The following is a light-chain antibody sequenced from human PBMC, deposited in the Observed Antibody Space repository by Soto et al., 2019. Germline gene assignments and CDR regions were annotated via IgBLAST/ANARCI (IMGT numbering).Light chain of an antibody. CDR2: DVS. Sequence: QSALTQPASVSGSPGQSITISCTGTSSDVGGYNYVSWYQQYPGKAPKLMIHDVSNRPSGVSDRFSGSKSGNTASLTISGLQAEAEADYYCSSYTSSREKVSGPGTKVTVL. CDR3: SSYTSSREKV. J-gene: IGLJ1*01. CDR1: SSDVGGYNY. V-gene: IGLV2-14*01.